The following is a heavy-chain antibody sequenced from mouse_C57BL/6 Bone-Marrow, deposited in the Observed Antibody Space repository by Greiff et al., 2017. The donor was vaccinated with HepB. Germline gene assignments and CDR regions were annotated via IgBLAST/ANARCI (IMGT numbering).Heavy chain of an antibody. CDR2: IHPNSGST. CDR3: ARGGLRDFDY. J-gene: IGHJ2*01. V-gene: IGHV1-64*01. Sequence: QVQLQQPGAELVKPGASVKLSCKASGYTFTSYWMPWVKQRPGQGLEWIGMIHPNSGSTNYNEKFKSKATLTVDKSSSPAYMQLSSLTYEDSAVYYCARGGLRDFDYWGQGTTLTVSS. CDR1: GYTFTSYW. D-gene: IGHD2-4*01.